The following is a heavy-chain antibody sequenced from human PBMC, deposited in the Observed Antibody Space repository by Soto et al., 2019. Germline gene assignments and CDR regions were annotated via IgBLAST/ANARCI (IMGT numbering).Heavy chain of an antibody. CDR3: AKNLPRTGRFDY. CDR1: GGSIDNSHSF. CDR2: VYYSGGT. Sequence: SETLSLTCDVSGGSIDNSHSFWGWVRQPPGRGLEFLGSVYYSGGTYYNPSLKSRTTISVDRSRNQFSLQVSSVTAADMAVYYCAKNLPRTGRFDYWGQGTVVTVS. J-gene: IGHJ4*02. V-gene: IGHV4-39*01.